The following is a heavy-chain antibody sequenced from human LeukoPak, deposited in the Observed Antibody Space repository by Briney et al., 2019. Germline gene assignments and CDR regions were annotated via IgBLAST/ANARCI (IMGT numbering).Heavy chain of an antibody. CDR2: MNPHSANT. CDR3: ARRPDGDY. V-gene: IGHV1-8*01. Sequence: ASVKVSCKASGYTFTNYDINWVRQATGQGLEWMGWMNPHSANTGYAQKFQGRVSMTRNTSINTAYMELSSLISEDTAVYYCARRPDGDYWGQGTLVTVSS. J-gene: IGHJ4*02. CDR1: GYTFTNYD.